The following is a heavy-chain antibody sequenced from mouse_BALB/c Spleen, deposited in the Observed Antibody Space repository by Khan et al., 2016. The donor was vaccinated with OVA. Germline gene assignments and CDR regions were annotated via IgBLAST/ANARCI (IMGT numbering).Heavy chain of an antibody. Sequence: EVMLVESGGGLVQPGGSRKLSCAASGFTFSRFGMHWVRQALEKGLEWVAYISSGSSSIYYADTVKGRFTISRDNPKNTLFLQMTSLRAEDTAMYYCARDSNFDYWGQGTTLTVSS. J-gene: IGHJ2*01. CDR2: ISSGSSSI. CDR3: ARDSNFDY. CDR1: GFTFSRFG. V-gene: IGHV5-17*02.